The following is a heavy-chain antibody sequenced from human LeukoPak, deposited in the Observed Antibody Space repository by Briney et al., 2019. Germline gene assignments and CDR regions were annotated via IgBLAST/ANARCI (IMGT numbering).Heavy chain of an antibody. CDR1: GYTFTNYA. J-gene: IGHJ4*02. CDR3: ARDLGYCSGGSCTEFIY. CDR2: INAANGNT. D-gene: IGHD2-15*01. V-gene: IGHV1-3*01. Sequence: ASVKVSCKASGYTFTNYAMHWVRRAPGQRFEWVGWINAANGNTKYSEKFQGRVTITRDTSANTAYMELSSLRSEDTAVYYCARDLGYCSGGSCTEFIYWGQGTLVTVSS.